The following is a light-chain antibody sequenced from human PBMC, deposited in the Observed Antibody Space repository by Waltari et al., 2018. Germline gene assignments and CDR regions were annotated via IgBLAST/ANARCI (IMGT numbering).Light chain of an antibody. CDR1: QDIRNF. J-gene: IGKJ2*01. V-gene: IGKV1-33*01. CDR3: QHYDSLPFT. CDR2: DAS. Sequence: DIQMTQSPSSLSVSVGDRVPITCQASQDIRNFLNWYQLKPGKAPKLLIYDASDLETGVTSRFSGGGSGTDFTFTISGLQPEDVATYFCQHYDSLPFTFGQGTKLEI.